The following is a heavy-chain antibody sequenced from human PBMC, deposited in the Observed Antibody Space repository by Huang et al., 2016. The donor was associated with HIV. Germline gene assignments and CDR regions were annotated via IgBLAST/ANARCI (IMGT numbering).Heavy chain of an antibody. Sequence: QVQLQESGPGLVKPSQTLSLPCTLSGASISSGGFDWSWLRQTTGTGLQWIGNVYADGGTNYNPSLSSRVTISVDPSKDKFSLTLKSVTAADTATYYCARDGALSGGAWFDPWGQGTRVTVSS. J-gene: IGHJ5*02. D-gene: IGHD2-15*01. V-gene: IGHV4-61*09. CDR2: VYADGGT. CDR1: GASISSGGFD. CDR3: ARDGALSGGAWFDP.